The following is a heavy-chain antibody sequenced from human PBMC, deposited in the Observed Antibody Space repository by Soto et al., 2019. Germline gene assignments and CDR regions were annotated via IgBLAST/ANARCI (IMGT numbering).Heavy chain of an antibody. Sequence: SVKVSCKASGGTFSSYTISWVRQAPGQGLEWMGRIIPILGITNYAQKFQGRVTITADKSTSTAYMELSSLRAEDTAVYYCAKEDVGATLNWFDPWGQGTLVTVSS. CDR3: AKEDVGATLNWFDP. CDR1: GGTFSSYT. J-gene: IGHJ5*02. D-gene: IGHD1-26*01. CDR2: IIPILGIT. V-gene: IGHV1-69*04.